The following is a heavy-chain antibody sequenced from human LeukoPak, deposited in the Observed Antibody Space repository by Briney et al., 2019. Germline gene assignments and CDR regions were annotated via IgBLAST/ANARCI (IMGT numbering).Heavy chain of an antibody. Sequence: GESLKISCKDSGYSYTTYWIGWVRQMPGKGLEWIGIINPGDSDTKYSPSLHGQVTMSADKSISTAYLQWSSLMASDTAMYYCARLPYYDILTGYSYFVYWGQGTLVTVSS. V-gene: IGHV5-51*01. CDR1: GYSYTTYW. CDR2: INPGDSDT. D-gene: IGHD3-9*01. CDR3: ARLPYYDILTGYSYFVY. J-gene: IGHJ4*02.